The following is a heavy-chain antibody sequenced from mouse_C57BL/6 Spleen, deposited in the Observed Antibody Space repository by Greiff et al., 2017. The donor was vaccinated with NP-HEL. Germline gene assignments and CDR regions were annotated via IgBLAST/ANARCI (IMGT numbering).Heavy chain of an antibody. CDR3: ARHTGPSYWYFDV. J-gene: IGHJ1*03. D-gene: IGHD4-1*01. V-gene: IGHV5-6*02. Sequence: DVKLVESGGDLVKPGGSLKLSCAASGFTFSSYGMSWVRQTPDKRLEWVATISSGGSYTYYPDSVKGRFTISRDNAKNTLYLQMSSLKSEDTAMYYCARHTGPSYWYFDVWGTGTTVTVSS. CDR2: ISSGGSYT. CDR1: GFTFSSYG.